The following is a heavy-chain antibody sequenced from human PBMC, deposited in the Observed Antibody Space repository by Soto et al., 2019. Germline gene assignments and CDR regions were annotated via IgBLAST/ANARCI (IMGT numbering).Heavy chain of an antibody. V-gene: IGHV1-2*02. Sequence: QVQLVQSGAEVKKPGASVKVSCKASGYTFTGYYMHWVRQAPGQGLEWMGWINPNSGGTNYAQKFQGRVTMTRDTSISTAYMELSRLRSDDTAVYYCARDQVQVHSAHHNGFDPWGQGTLVTVSS. J-gene: IGHJ5*02. CDR2: INPNSGGT. CDR3: ARDQVQVHSAHHNGFDP. CDR1: GYTFTGYY. D-gene: IGHD1-26*01.